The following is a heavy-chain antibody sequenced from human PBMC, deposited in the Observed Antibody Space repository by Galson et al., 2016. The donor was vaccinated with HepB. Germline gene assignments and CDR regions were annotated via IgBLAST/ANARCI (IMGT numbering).Heavy chain of an antibody. CDR2: INVGNGDT. CDR1: GYTFTSYG. V-gene: IGHV1-3*01. CDR3: ARVEGQMDFFFDH. J-gene: IGHJ4*02. D-gene: IGHD2-2*03. Sequence: SVKVSCKASGYTFTSYGVYWVRQAPGQGLEWMGGINVGNGDTKYSQKYQGRVTFTRDTSASTAYMELRSLRSEDTAVYYCARVEGQMDFFFDHWGQGTLVTVSS.